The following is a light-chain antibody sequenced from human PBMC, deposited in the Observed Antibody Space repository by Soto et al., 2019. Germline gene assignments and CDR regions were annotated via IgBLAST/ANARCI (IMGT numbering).Light chain of an antibody. CDR3: QHRSNWPLT. CDR2: DAS. V-gene: IGKV3-11*01. J-gene: IGKJ4*01. Sequence: EIVMTKSLATLSVSPGERATLACRASQSVSSYLAWYQQKPGQAPRLLIYDASNRATGIPARFSGSGSGTDFTLTISSLEPEDFAVYYCQHRSNWPLTFGGGTKVDIK. CDR1: QSVSSY.